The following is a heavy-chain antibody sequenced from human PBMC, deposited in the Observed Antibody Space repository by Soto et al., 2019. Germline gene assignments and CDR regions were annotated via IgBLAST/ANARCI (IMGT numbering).Heavy chain of an antibody. Sequence: EVHLVESGGGLVKPGGSLRLSCSASGFPFSTYTMYWVRQAPGKGLEWVSSITSSSSRNIFYADSVKGRFTISRDNANNMIFLQMNNLRVEDTAVYYCARDDPVFGAIPRMDIWGHGTTVTVSS. J-gene: IGHJ6*02. CDR2: ITSSSSRNI. V-gene: IGHV3-21*06. D-gene: IGHD3-3*01. CDR3: ARDDPVFGAIPRMDI. CDR1: GFPFSTYT.